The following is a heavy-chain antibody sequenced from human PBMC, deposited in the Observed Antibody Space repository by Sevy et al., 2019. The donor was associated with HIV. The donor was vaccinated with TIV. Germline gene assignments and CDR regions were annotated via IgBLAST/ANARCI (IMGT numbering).Heavy chain of an antibody. V-gene: IGHV4-30-4*01. CDR1: GGSISSGDYY. CDR3: ARRGASVDFDY. CDR2: IYYSGST. Sequence: SETLSLTCTVSGGSISSGDYYWSWIRQPPGKGLEWIGYIYYSGSTYYNPSLKSRVTISVDTSKNQFSLKLSSVTAADTAVYYCARRGASVDFDYWGQGTLVIVSS. D-gene: IGHD2-15*01. J-gene: IGHJ4*02.